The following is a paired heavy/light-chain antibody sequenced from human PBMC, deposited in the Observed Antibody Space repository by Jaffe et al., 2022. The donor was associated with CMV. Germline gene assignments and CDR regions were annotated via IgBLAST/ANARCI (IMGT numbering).Heavy chain of an antibody. J-gene: IGHJ6*02. CDR2: FDSEDGET. D-gene: IGHD3-3*01. V-gene: IGHV1-24*01. Sequence: QVQVEQSGAEVKKPGASVKVSCKVSGHTLTELSMHWVRQAPGKGLEYLGGFDSEDGETIYAQKFQGRVALTEDTSTDTAYMELRSLSSEDTAIYYCATQVRLLEWLPNSYFYYGLDVWGQGTTVTVSS. CDR3: ATQVRLLEWLPNSYFYYGLDV. CDR1: GHTLTELS.
Light chain of an antibody. CDR3: QQSYTSPWT. CDR2: AAS. CDR1: QSIAGY. Sequence: DIQMTQSPSSLSASVGDRVSITCRAGQSIAGYLNWYQHKPGKAPNLLISAASTLQSGVPSRFSGSGSGTDFTLTISSLQPEDFATYYCQQSYTSPWTFGQGTKVEIK. J-gene: IGKJ1*01. V-gene: IGKV1-39*01.